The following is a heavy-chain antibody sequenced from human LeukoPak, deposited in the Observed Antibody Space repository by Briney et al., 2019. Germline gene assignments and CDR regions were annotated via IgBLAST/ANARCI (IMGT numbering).Heavy chain of an antibody. CDR1: GYSFTSYW. Sequence: GESLKISCKGSGYSFTSYWIGWVRQMPGKGLEWMGIIYPGDSDTRYSPSFQGQVTISADKSISTAYLQWSSLKASDTAMYYCARRFYYYDSSGYYYSDWFDPRGQGTLVTVSS. V-gene: IGHV5-51*01. CDR3: ARRFYYYDSSGYYYSDWFDP. J-gene: IGHJ5*02. D-gene: IGHD3-22*01. CDR2: IYPGDSDT.